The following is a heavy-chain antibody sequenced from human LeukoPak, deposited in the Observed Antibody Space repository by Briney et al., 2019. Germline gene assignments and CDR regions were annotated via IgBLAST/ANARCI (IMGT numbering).Heavy chain of an antibody. Sequence: PSETLSLTCTVSGGSISSGSYYWSWIRQPAGKGLEWIGRIYTSGSTNYNPSLKSRVTISVDTSKNQFSLKLSSVTAADTAVYYCARERYSSGWYMVPRYFDYGGQGTLVTVSS. CDR3: ARERYSSGWYMVPRYFDY. J-gene: IGHJ4*02. V-gene: IGHV4-61*02. D-gene: IGHD6-19*01. CDR2: IYTSGST. CDR1: GGSISSGSYY.